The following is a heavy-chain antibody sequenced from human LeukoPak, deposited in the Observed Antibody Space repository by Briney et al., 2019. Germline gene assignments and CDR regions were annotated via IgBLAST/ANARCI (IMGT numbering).Heavy chain of an antibody. CDR2: IYYSGST. J-gene: IGHJ4*02. D-gene: IGHD4-17*01. CDR3: ARSQRTTVTTPFDY. Sequence: SETLSLTCTVSGGSISSGDYYWSWIRQPPGKGLEWIGYIYYSGSTYYNPSLKSRVTISVDTSKNQFSLKLSSVTAADTAVYYCARSQRTTVTTPFDYWGQGTLVTVSS. CDR1: GGSISSGDYY. V-gene: IGHV4-30-4*01.